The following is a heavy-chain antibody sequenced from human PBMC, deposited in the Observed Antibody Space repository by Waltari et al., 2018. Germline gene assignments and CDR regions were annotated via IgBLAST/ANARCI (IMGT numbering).Heavy chain of an antibody. J-gene: IGHJ3*01. D-gene: IGHD3-10*01. CDR2: IKEDGSGT. CDR3: AGGGPPAVWAFNF. Sequence: EVQLVESGGDLVQPGGSLRLSCVASGITFSDCWMTWVRQAPGEGLEWVANIKEDGSGTYYVDSVKGRFTVSRDNAKPSLYLQMNSLGVDDTAVYYCAGGGPPAVWAFNFWGQGTMVTVS. V-gene: IGHV3-7*03. CDR1: GITFSDCW.